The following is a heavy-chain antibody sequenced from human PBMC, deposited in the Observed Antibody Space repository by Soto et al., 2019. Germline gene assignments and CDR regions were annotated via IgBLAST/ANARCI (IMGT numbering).Heavy chain of an antibody. CDR2: IYYSGST. V-gene: IGHV4-59*01. CDR3: ARDADGDYAAFDY. D-gene: IGHD4-17*01. Sequence: PSETLSLTCTVSGGSISSYYWSWIRQPPGKGLEWIGYIYYSGSTNYNPSLKSRVTISVDTSKNQFSLKLSSVTAADTAVYYCARDADGDYAAFDYWGQGTLVTVSS. CDR1: GGSISSYY. J-gene: IGHJ4*02.